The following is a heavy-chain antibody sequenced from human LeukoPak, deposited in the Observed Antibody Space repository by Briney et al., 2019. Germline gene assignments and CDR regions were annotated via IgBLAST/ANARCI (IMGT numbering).Heavy chain of an antibody. CDR1: GGSFSGYY. Sequence: SETLSLTCAVHGGSFSGYYWSWIRQPPGKGLEWIGEINHSGSTNYNPSLKSRVTISVDTSKNQFSLKLSSVTAADTAVYYCARATTRDGYRSNFDYWGQGTLVTVSS. D-gene: IGHD5-24*01. V-gene: IGHV4-34*01. CDR3: ARATTRDGYRSNFDY. CDR2: INHSGST. J-gene: IGHJ4*02.